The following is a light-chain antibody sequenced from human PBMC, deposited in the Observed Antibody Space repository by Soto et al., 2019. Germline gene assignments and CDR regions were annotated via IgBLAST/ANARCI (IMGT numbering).Light chain of an antibody. V-gene: IGLV2-14*01. Sequence: QSVLTQPASVSGSPGQSITISCTGTSSDVGGYNYVSWYLQHPVKAPKLMIYDVTNRPSGVSDRFSGSKSGNTASLTISGLQAEDEADYYCSSYTSSSTPYVFGTGTKLTVL. CDR1: SSDVGGYNY. J-gene: IGLJ1*01. CDR3: SSYTSSSTPYV. CDR2: DVT.